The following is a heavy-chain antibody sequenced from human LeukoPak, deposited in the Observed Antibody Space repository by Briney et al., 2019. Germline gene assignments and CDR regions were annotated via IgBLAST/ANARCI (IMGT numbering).Heavy chain of an antibody. CDR3: ARHKSSSTNWFDP. D-gene: IGHD6-13*01. J-gene: IGHJ5*02. CDR1: GGSISSSSYY. V-gene: IGHV4-39*01. CDR2: IYYSGST. Sequence: KPSETLSLTCTVSGGSISSSSYYWGWIRQPPGKGLEWIGSIYYSGSTYHNPSLKSRVTISVDTSKNQFSLKLSSVTAADTAVYYCARHKSSSTNWFDPWGQGTLVTVSS.